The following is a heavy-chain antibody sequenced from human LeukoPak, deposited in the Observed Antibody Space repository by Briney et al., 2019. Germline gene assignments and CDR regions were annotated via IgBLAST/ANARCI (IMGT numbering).Heavy chain of an antibody. Sequence: TSETLSLTCTVSGGSISSYYWSWIRQPAGKGLEWIGRIYTSGSTNYNPSLRSRVTMSVDTSKNQFSLKLTSMTAADTAVYYCARSPSCTSTSCYPFCCYYYMDVWGKGTTVTVSS. V-gene: IGHV4-4*07. D-gene: IGHD2-2*01. CDR1: GGSISSYY. CDR2: IYTSGST. CDR3: ARSPSCTSTSCYPFCCYYYMDV. J-gene: IGHJ6*03.